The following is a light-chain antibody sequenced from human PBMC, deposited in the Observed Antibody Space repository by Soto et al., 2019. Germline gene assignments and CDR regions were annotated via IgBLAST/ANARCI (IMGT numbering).Light chain of an antibody. CDR1: SSDVGGYNF. V-gene: IGLV2-14*01. J-gene: IGLJ2*01. CDR3: NSYTGSRTLL. Sequence: QSALTQPASVSGSPGQSITISCTGTSSDVGGYNFVSWYQHHPGKAPPKLMIYDVSNRPSGVSNRFSGSKSGNTASLTISGLQADDEADYYCNSYTGSRTLLFGGGTKVTVL. CDR2: DVS.